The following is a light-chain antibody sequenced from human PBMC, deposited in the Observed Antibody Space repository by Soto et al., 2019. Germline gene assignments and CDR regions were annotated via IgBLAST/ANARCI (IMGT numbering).Light chain of an antibody. J-gene: IGKJ2*01. CDR3: QQYNSYPGYT. Sequence: DIQMTQSPSTLSASVGDRVTITCRASQSISSWLAWYQQKPGKAPKLLIYKASSLESGVPSRFSGSGSGTEFTLTISSLQPDDFATYYCQQYNSYPGYTFDQGTKLETK. V-gene: IGKV1-5*03. CDR2: KAS. CDR1: QSISSW.